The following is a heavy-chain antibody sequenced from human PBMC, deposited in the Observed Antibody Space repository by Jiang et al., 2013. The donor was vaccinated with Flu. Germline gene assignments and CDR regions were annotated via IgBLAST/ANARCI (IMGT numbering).Heavy chain of an antibody. CDR3: ARGGVLRYFDWGAYYFDY. CDR2: IIPIFGTA. CDR1: GGTFSSYA. Sequence: QLVESGAEVKKPGSSVKVSCRASGGTFSSYAISWVRQAPGQGLEWMGGIIPIFGTANYAQKFQGRVTITADKSTSTAYMELSSLRSEDTAVYYCARGGVLRYFDWGAYYFDYWGQGTLVTVSS. D-gene: IGHD3-9*01. J-gene: IGHJ4*02. V-gene: IGHV1-69*06.